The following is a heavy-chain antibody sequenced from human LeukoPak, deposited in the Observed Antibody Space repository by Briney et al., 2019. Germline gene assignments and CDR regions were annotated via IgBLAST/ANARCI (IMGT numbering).Heavy chain of an antibody. V-gene: IGHV5-51*01. J-gene: IGHJ6*02. CDR3: AREKELRYFDWSPEDYGMDV. CDR2: IYPGDSDT. D-gene: IGHD3-9*01. CDR1: GYSFTSYW. Sequence: PGESLKISCKGSGYSFTSYWIGWVRQMPGKGLEWMGIIYPGDSDTRYSPSFQGQVTISADKSISTAYLQWSSLKASDTAMYYCAREKELRYFDWSPEDYGMDVWGQGTTVTVSS.